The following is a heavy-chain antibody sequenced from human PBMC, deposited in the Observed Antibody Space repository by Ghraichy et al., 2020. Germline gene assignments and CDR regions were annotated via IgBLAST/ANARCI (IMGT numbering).Heavy chain of an antibody. Sequence: SETLSLTCTVSGGFVSSGSYYWSWIRQPPGKGLEWIGYIYYSGSTNYNPSLKSRVTISVDTSKNQFSLKLSSVTAADTAVYYCASGLASGWYHLDVWGQGTTVTVSS. CDR2: IYYSGST. J-gene: IGHJ6*02. V-gene: IGHV4-61*01. CDR1: GGFVSSGSYY. D-gene: IGHD6-19*01. CDR3: ASGLASGWYHLDV.